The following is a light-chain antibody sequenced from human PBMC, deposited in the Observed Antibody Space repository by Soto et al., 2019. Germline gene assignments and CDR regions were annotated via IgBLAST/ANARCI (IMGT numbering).Light chain of an antibody. CDR1: KLGDKY. V-gene: IGLV3-1*01. CDR3: QAWDSSTAPYV. J-gene: IGLJ1*01. CDR2: QDS. Sequence: SYELTQPPSVSVSPGQTASITCSGDKLGDKYACWYQQKPGQSPVLVIYQDSKRPSGIPERFSGSNSGNTPTLTISGTQAMDEADYYCQAWDSSTAPYVFGTGTKLTVL.